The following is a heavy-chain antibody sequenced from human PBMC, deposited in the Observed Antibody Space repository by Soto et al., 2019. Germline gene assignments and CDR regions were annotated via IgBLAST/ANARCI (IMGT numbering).Heavy chain of an antibody. CDR2: INAGNGNT. V-gene: IGHV1-3*01. J-gene: IGHJ4*02. CDR3: AREYCSGGSCYPSDYVYVWGSYRPSDPHFDY. Sequence: GASVKVSCKASGYTFTSYAIHWVRQAPGQRLEWMGWINAGNGNTKYSQKFQDRATITRDTSASTAYMELSSLRSEDTAVYYCAREYCSGGSCYPSDYVYVWGSYRPSDPHFDYWGQGTLVTVSS. D-gene: IGHD3-16*02. CDR1: GYTFTSYA.